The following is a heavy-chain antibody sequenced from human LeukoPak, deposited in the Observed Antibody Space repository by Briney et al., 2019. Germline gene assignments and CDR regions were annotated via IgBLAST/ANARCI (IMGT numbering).Heavy chain of an antibody. CDR1: GFTFSSYS. CDR3: ARGKAAGGGAFDI. J-gene: IGHJ3*02. Sequence: GGSLRLSCAASGFTFSSYSMNWVRQAPGKGLEWVSYISSSSSTIYYADSVKGRFTISRDNAKNSLYLQMNSLRAEDTAVYYCARGKAAGGGAFDIWGQGTMATVSS. D-gene: IGHD6-13*01. V-gene: IGHV3-48*01. CDR2: ISSSSSTI.